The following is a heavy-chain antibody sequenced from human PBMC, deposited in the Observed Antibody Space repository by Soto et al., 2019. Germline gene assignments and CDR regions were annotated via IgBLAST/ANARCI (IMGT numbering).Heavy chain of an antibody. D-gene: IGHD3-10*01. CDR3: ASPGFDY. V-gene: IGHV4-31*03. J-gene: IGHJ4*02. Sequence: TLSLTCPLSVWSIRSGSYFFGWSRQPPRKGLEWIGYIYYSGSTYYNPSLKSRVTISVDTSKNQFSLKLSFVTAADTAVYYCASPGFDYWGQGTLVTVSS. CDR2: IYYSGST. CDR1: VWSIRSGSYF.